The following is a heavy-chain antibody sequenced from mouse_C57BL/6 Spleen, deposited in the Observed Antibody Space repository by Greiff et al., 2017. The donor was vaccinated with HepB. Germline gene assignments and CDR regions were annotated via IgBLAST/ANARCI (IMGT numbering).Heavy chain of an antibody. Sequence: QVQLQQPGAELVKPGASVKMSCKASGYTFTSYWITWVKQRPGQGLEWIGDIYPGSGSTNYNEKFKSKATLTVDPSSSTAYMQLSSLTSEDSAVYYCARSDDSSYDYGMDYWGQGASVTVSS. CDR1: GYTFTSYW. D-gene: IGHD1-1*01. CDR3: ARSDDSSYDYGMDY. J-gene: IGHJ4*01. CDR2: IYPGSGST. V-gene: IGHV1-55*01.